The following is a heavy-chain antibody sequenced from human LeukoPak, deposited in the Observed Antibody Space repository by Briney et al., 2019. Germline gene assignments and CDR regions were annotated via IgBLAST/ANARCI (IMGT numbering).Heavy chain of an antibody. CDR3: AREGVYCSSTSCHRRGMDV. D-gene: IGHD2-2*02. J-gene: IGHJ6*02. CDR1: GYTFTSYG. Sequence: ASVKVSCKASGYTFTSYGISWVRQAPGQGLEWMGWISAYNGNTNYAQKFQGRVTMTRDTSTSTVYMELSSLRSEDTAVYYCAREGVYCSSTSCHRRGMDVWGQGTTVTVSS. V-gene: IGHV1-18*01. CDR2: ISAYNGNT.